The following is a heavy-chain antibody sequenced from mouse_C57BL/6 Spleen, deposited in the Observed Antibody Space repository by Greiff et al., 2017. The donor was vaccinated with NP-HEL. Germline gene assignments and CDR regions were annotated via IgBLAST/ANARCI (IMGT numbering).Heavy chain of an antibody. CDR1: GYTFTSYW. Sequence: QVQLQQPGAELVMPGASVKLSCKASGYTFTSYWMHWVKQRPGQGLEWIGEIDPSDSYTNYNQKFKGKSTLTVDKSSSTAYMQLSSLTSEDSAVYNCARSKGPGAMDYWGQGTSVTVSS. J-gene: IGHJ4*01. CDR2: IDPSDSYT. V-gene: IGHV1-69*01. D-gene: IGHD4-1*01. CDR3: ARSKGPGAMDY.